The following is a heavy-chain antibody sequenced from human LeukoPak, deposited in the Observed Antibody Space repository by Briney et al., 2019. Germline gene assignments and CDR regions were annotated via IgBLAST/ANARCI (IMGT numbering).Heavy chain of an antibody. CDR1: GYTFTRYY. V-gene: IGHV1-46*01. CDR2: INPSGGST. CDR3: ARPKYDFWSFDY. Sequence: GSSVKVSCKASGYTFTRYYMHWVRQAPGHGLEWMGRINPSGGSTSYAQKFQGRVTMTRDMSTSTVYMELSSLRSEDTAVYYCARPKYDFWSFDYWGQGTLVTVSS. J-gene: IGHJ4*02. D-gene: IGHD3-3*01.